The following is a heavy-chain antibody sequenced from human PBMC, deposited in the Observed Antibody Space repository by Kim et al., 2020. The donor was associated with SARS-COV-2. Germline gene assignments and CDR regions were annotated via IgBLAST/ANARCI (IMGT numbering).Heavy chain of an antibody. J-gene: IGHJ6*02. Sequence: GGSLRLSCAASGFSFSNAWMSWVRQAPEKGLEWVGRIKSKSAGGTTEYAAPVKGRFTISRDDSKNTLYLEMNSLKTEDTAVYYCSTGYCSGGTCHPWGQGTTVTVSS. V-gene: IGHV3-15*01. CDR1: GFSFSNAW. CDR2: IKSKSAGGTT. D-gene: IGHD2-15*01. CDR3: STGYCSGGTCHP.